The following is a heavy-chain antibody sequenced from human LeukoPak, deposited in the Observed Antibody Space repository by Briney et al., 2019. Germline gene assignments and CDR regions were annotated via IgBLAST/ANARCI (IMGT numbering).Heavy chain of an antibody. Sequence: SETLSLTYTVSGYSISSGYYWGWIRQPPGKGLEWIGSIYHSGSTYYNPSLKSRVTISVDTSKNQFSLKLSSVTAADTAVYYCARDGGPTRPFDIWGQGTMVTVSS. CDR1: GYSISSGYY. CDR2: IYHSGST. V-gene: IGHV4-38-2*02. D-gene: IGHD2-15*01. CDR3: ARDGGPTRPFDI. J-gene: IGHJ3*02.